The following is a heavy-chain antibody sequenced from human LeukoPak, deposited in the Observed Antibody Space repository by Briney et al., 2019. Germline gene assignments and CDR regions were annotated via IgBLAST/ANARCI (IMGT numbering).Heavy chain of an antibody. Sequence: PSETLSLTCTVSGGSVSSDSYYWSWIRQPPEKGLEWIGYIYYSGSTNYNPSLKSRLTISVDTSKNQFSLKLSSVTAADTAVYYCARSYGDYITGAYAFDVWGQGTMVTVSS. CDR3: ARSYGDYITGAYAFDV. CDR2: IYYSGST. J-gene: IGHJ3*01. CDR1: GGSVSSDSYY. V-gene: IGHV4-61*01. D-gene: IGHD4-17*01.